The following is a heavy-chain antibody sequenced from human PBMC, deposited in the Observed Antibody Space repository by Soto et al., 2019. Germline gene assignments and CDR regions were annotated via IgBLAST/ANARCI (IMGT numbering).Heavy chain of an antibody. CDR3: AAGEASSRNLAPYYLDF. D-gene: IGHD6-13*01. CDR1: GGAIRNYF. CDR2: IHYSGTT. Sequence: ETLSLTFTVSGGAIRNYFWTWIRQPPGKGLELIWYIHYSGTTSFFPSYNPSLRSRVTISEDTSKNQFSLKLLSVTTADTAVYFCAAGEASSRNLAPYYLDFWGQGTLVTVSS. J-gene: IGHJ4*02. V-gene: IGHV4-59*01.